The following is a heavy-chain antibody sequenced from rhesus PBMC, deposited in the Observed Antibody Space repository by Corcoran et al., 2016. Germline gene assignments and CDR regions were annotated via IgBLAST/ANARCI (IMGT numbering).Heavy chain of an antibody. CDR3: AKGSGVDY. Sequence: EVQLAESGGGLAQPGGSLRLSCAASGFTFSNYWLYCVRRARGKGREGGLRSSSEGSRTSYADAGNGRCTISRENAKNSLYLQMNRLRAEDTAVYDCAKGSGVDYWGQGVLVTVSS. CDR2: SSSEGSRT. J-gene: IGHJ4*01. V-gene: IGHV3-119*01. CDR1: GFTFSNYW.